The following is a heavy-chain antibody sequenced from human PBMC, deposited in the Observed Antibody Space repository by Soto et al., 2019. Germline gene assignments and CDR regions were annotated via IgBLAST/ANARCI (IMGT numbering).Heavy chain of an antibody. CDR1: GYSFTSYW. J-gene: IGHJ6*01. Sequence: RGESLKISCKGSGYSFTSYWISWVRQMPGKGLEWMGRIDPSDSYTNYSPSFQGHVTISADKSISTAYLQWSSLKASDTAMYYCQRTGYDSSGYGSYYYGMDVWGQGNTVIVSS. CDR3: QRTGYDSSGYGSYYYGMDV. CDR2: IDPSDSYT. V-gene: IGHV5-10-1*01. D-gene: IGHD3-22*01.